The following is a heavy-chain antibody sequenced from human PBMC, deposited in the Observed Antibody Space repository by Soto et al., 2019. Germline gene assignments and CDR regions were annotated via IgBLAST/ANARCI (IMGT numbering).Heavy chain of an antibody. CDR1: GFTFSSYA. CDR2: ISYDGSNK. CDR3: ARERWDRYDSSGYFGY. Sequence: PGGSLRLSCAASGFTFSSYAMHWVRQAPGKGLEWVAVISYDGSNKYYADSVKGRFTISRDNSKNTLYLQMNSLRAEDTAVYYCARERWDRYDSSGYFGYWGQGTLVTVSS. V-gene: IGHV3-30-3*01. J-gene: IGHJ4*02. D-gene: IGHD3-22*01.